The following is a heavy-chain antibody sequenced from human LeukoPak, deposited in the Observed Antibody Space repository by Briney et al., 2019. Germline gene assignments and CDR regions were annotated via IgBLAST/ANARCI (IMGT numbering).Heavy chain of an antibody. V-gene: IGHV4-34*01. J-gene: IGHJ6*02. CDR2: INHSGST. CDR1: GGSFSGYY. CDR3: ARGRRVTVVRGVIGGMDV. D-gene: IGHD3-10*01. Sequence: ETLSLTCAVYGGSFSGYYWSWIRQSPGKGLEWIGEINHSGSTNYNPSLKSRVTISLDTSKNQFSLKLSSATAADTAVYYCARGRRVTVVRGVIGGMDVWGQGTTVTVSS.